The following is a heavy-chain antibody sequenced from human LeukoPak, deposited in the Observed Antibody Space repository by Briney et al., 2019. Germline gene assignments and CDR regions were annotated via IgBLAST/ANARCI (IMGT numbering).Heavy chain of an antibody. CDR3: AKDNMVRGITYYFDN. CDR1: GFTFHDNA. V-gene: IGHV3-43D*03. J-gene: IGHJ4*02. Sequence: GGSLRLSCAAPGFTFHDNAMHWVRQAPGKGLEWVSLISWDGGSTYYADSVKGRFTISRDNSKNSLYLQMNSLRAEDTALYYCAKDNMVRGITYYFDNWGQGTLVTVSS. CDR2: ISWDGGST. D-gene: IGHD3-10*01.